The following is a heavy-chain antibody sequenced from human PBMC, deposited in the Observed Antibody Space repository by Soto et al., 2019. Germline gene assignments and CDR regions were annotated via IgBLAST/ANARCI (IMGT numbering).Heavy chain of an antibody. D-gene: IGHD3-16*02. V-gene: IGHV1-18*01. CDR2: ISAYNGNT. Sequence: QVQLVKSGAEVKKPGASVKVSCKASGYTFTSYGISCVLQAPGQWLEWMGWISAYNGNTNYAQKLQGRVTMTTDTSTSTAYMELRSLRSDDTSVYYCARVAPRTWYYVWGSYRPYYYGMDVWGQGTTVTVSS. CDR3: ARVAPRTWYYVWGSYRPYYYGMDV. CDR1: GYTFTSYG. J-gene: IGHJ6*02.